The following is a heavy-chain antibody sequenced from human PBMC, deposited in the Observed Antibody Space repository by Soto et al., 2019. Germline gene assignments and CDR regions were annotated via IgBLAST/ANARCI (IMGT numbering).Heavy chain of an antibody. V-gene: IGHV1-8*01. CDR2: MNPNSGNT. Sequence: GASVKVSCKASGYTFTSYDINWVRQATGQGLEWMGWMNPNSGNTGYAQKFQGRVTMTRNTSISTAYMELSSLRAEDAAVYYCTGSKSSGFYYYYYMDVWGKGTTVTVSS. CDR3: TGSKSSGFYYYYYMDV. CDR1: GYTFTSYD. J-gene: IGHJ6*03. D-gene: IGHD4-4*01.